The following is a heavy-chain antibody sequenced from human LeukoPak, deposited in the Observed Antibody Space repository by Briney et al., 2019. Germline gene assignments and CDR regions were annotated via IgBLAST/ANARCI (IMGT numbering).Heavy chain of an antibody. CDR1: GGSISSYY. Sequence: PSETLSLTCTVSGGSISSYYWSWIRQPPGKGLEWIGYIYYSGSTNYNPSLKSRVTISVDTSKNQFSLKLSSVTAADTAAYYCARALPGYGSGSYYNPIGYWGQGTLVTVSS. CDR3: ARALPGYGSGSYYNPIGY. V-gene: IGHV4-59*01. D-gene: IGHD3-10*01. CDR2: IYYSGST. J-gene: IGHJ4*02.